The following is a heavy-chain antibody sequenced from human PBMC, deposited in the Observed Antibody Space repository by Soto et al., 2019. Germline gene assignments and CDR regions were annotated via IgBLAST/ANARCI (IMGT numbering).Heavy chain of an antibody. CDR2: ISYDGSLE. Sequence: GGSLRLSCAASGFNFRSYAIHWVRQAPGKGLEWVAVISYDGSLEYYADSVKGRFTISRDNSKNTLHLQMNSLRGVDTAIYYCARAAYSSSWNSHDPSGQGTLVTVSS. V-gene: IGHV3-30*04. J-gene: IGHJ5*02. CDR3: ARAAYSSSWNSHDP. D-gene: IGHD6-13*01. CDR1: GFNFRSYA.